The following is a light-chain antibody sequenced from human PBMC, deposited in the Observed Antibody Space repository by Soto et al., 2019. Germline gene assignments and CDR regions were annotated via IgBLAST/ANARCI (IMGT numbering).Light chain of an antibody. Sequence: DIVMTQSPDSLAVSLGERATINCKSSQSVFYSSNNRDSLAWYQQKPGLPPKLLIYWASIRASGVPARFSGGGSETDFTLTISSLQAEDVAVYYCQQYYSTTYTFGQGTKLEIK. CDR3: QQYYSTTYT. CDR2: WAS. CDR1: QSVFYSSNNRDS. J-gene: IGKJ2*01. V-gene: IGKV4-1*01.